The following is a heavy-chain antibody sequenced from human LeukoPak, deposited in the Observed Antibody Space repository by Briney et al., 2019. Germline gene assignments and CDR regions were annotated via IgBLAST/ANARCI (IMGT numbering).Heavy chain of an antibody. V-gene: IGHV4-59*01. Sequence: SETLSLTCTVSGGSISSYYWSWIRQPPGKGLEWVGYIYYSGSTNYNPSLKSRVTISVDTSKNQFSLKLSSVTAADTAVYYCSRGYCSGGSCLIADYWGQGTLVTVSS. CDR2: IYYSGST. CDR1: GGSISSYY. D-gene: IGHD2-15*01. J-gene: IGHJ4*02. CDR3: SRGYCSGGSCLIADY.